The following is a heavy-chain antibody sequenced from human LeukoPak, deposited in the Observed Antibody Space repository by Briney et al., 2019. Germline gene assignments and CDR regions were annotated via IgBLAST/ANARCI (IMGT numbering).Heavy chain of an antibody. Sequence: SGPALVKPTQTLTLTCTFSGFSLSTSGVCVSWIRQPPGKTLVWLARIDWDDDKYYSTSLKTRLTISKDTSKNQVVLTMTNMDPVDTATYYCARTQVAATRADFDYWGQGTLVTVSS. J-gene: IGHJ4*02. V-gene: IGHV2-70*11. D-gene: IGHD1-26*01. CDR2: IDWDDDK. CDR1: GFSLSTSGVC. CDR3: ARTQVAATRADFDY.